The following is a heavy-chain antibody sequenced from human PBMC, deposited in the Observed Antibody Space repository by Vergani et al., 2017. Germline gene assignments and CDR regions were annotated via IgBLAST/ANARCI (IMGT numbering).Heavy chain of an antibody. CDR1: GITFWKFG. J-gene: IGHJ4*02. CDR3: ARVGHYDILTGYYDFDY. V-gene: IGHV3-9*01. D-gene: IGHD3-9*01. CDR2: ISWNSGAV. Sequence: EVDLVESGGGLAQPGGSLRLSCEASGITFWKFGMHWVRQGPGKGLEWVSGISWNSGAVDYADSVRGRFTISRDNAKNSLFLEMNSLRAEDTAVYYCARVGHYDILTGYYDFDYWGQGTLVTVSS.